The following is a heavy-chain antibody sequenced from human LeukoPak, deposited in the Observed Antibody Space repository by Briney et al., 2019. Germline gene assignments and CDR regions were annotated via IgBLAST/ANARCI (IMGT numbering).Heavy chain of an antibody. CDR2: IRHDGSIK. Sequence: GGSLRLPCAASGFTFRNYGMYWVRQAPGKGLEWVAFIRHDGSIKNYADSVKGRSTISRDNSKNTLYLQMNSLRAEDTAVYYCAKDSLADIDYWGQGTLVTVSS. CDR1: GFTFRNYG. J-gene: IGHJ4*02. V-gene: IGHV3-30*02. D-gene: IGHD3-16*01. CDR3: AKDSLADIDY.